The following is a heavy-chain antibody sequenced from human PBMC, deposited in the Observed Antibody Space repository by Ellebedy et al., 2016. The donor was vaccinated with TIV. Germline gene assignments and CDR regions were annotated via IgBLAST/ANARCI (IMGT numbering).Heavy chain of an antibody. V-gene: IGHV1-69*13. CDR1: GGTFSSYA. J-gene: IGHJ2*01. CDR2: IIPIFGTA. D-gene: IGHD1-1*01. CDR3: ATDRAPDGRNWCIDL. Sequence: AASVKVSCKASGGTFSSYAISWVRQAPGQGLEWMGGIIPIFGTAKYAQKFQGRVTITAAESTSTAYMELSSLRSEDTAVYYCATDRAPDGRNWCIDLWGRGTLVTVSS.